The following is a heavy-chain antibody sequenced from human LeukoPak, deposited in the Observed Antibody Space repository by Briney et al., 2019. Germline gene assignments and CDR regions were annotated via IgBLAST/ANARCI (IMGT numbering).Heavy chain of an antibody. V-gene: IGHV3-30*04. Sequence: GGSLRLSRAASGFTFSSFAMHWVRQAPGKGLEWVAVISYDGSNKYYADSVKGRFTISRDNSKNTLYLQMNSLRAEDTAVYYCARETYYDFWSGYWDFDYWGQGTLVTVSS. CDR2: ISYDGSNK. CDR1: GFTFSSFA. D-gene: IGHD3-3*01. CDR3: ARETYYDFWSGYWDFDY. J-gene: IGHJ4*02.